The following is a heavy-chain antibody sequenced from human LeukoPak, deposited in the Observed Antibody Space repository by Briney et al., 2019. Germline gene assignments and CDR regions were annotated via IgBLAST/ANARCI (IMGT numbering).Heavy chain of an antibody. CDR3: AKWGEYDVLTGYYVSDY. V-gene: IGHV3-23*01. CDR1: GFTFSNYA. CDR2: ITGSGSGI. D-gene: IGHD3-9*01. J-gene: IGHJ4*02. Sequence: GGSLRLSCAASGFTFSNYAMRGVRQAPGKGLECVSAITGSGSGIYYADSMKSRFTISRENSKNTLYLQINSLRGEDTAVYYCAKWGEYDVLTGYYVSDYWGQGTLVTVSS.